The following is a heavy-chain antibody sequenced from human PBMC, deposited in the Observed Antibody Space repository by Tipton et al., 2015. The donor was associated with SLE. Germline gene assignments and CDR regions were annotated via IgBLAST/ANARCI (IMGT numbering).Heavy chain of an antibody. CDR1: GGSLNNHF. CDR3: ARRADAFEI. J-gene: IGHJ3*02. CDR2: VSPSGGT. Sequence: TLSLTCTVSGGSLNNHFCSWIRQSAGKGLEWIGRVSPSGGTNYNPSLKSRVTMSVDTSKNQFSLKLSSVTAADTAVYYCARRADAFEIWGQGTMVTVS. V-gene: IGHV4-4*07.